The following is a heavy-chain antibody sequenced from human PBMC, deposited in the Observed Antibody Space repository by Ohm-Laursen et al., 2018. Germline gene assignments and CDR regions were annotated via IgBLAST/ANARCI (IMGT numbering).Heavy chain of an antibody. J-gene: IGHJ5*02. Sequence: ASVKVSCKASGYTFTSYYMHWVRQAPGQGLEWMGIINPSGGSTSYAQKFQGRVAMTRDTSISTAYMELSRLRSDDTAVYYCATRYSSGSSAPWGQGTLVTVSS. V-gene: IGHV1-46*01. CDR1: GYTFTSYY. D-gene: IGHD6-19*01. CDR3: ATRYSSGSSAP. CDR2: INPSGGST.